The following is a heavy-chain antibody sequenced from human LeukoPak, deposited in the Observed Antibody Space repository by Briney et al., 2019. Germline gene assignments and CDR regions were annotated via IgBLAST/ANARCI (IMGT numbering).Heavy chain of an antibody. Sequence: GGSLRLSCTASGVTVSTSYMSWVRQAPGKGLEWVSIMYSGGGADYADSVKGRFTISRENSKNTLYLQMNSLRAEDTAVYYCARDPSPFYGDYGYWGQGTLVTVSS. V-gene: IGHV3-66*01. J-gene: IGHJ4*02. CDR1: GVTVSTSY. D-gene: IGHD4-17*01. CDR2: MYSGGGA. CDR3: ARDPSPFYGDYGY.